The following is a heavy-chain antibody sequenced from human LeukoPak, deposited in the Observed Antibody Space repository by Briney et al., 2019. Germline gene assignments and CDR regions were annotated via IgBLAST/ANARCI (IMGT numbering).Heavy chain of an antibody. J-gene: IGHJ4*02. CDR2: ISSSGNYI. V-gene: IGHV3-21*01. Sequence: GGSLRLSCAASGFTFSSYSMNWVRQAPGKGLEWVSSISSSGNYIYYADSVKGRFTISRDNAKNSLYLQMNSLRAEDTAVYYCARGKITFGGVIAPFDYWGQGTLVTVSS. CDR1: GFTFSSYS. CDR3: ARGKITFGGVIAPFDY. D-gene: IGHD3-16*02.